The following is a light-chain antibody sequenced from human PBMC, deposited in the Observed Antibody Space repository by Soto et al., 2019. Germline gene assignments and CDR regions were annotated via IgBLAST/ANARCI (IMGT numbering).Light chain of an antibody. J-gene: IGLJ1*01. CDR2: DVS. CDR3: SSSTSSSTYV. Sequence: QSVLTQPPSVSGSPGQSVAISCTGTSSDVGSYNRVSWYQQPPGTAPKLMIYDVSDRPSGVPDRFSGSKSGNTASLTISGLQAEDEADYYCSSSTSSSTYVFATGTKVTVL. V-gene: IGLV2-18*02. CDR1: SSDVGSYNR.